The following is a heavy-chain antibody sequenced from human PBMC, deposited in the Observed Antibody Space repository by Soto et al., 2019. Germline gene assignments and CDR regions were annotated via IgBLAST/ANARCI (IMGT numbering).Heavy chain of an antibody. Sequence: PGGSLSLACAASGFTFSSYAMHWVRQAPGKGLEWVAVISYDGSNKYYADSVKGRFTISRDNSKNTLYLQMNSLRAEDTAVYYCESLSYDYVQGCGMDAWGQGTTVTVSS. CDR2: ISYDGSNK. CDR1: GFTFSSYA. CDR3: ESLSYDYVQGCGMDA. J-gene: IGHJ6*02. V-gene: IGHV3-30-3*01. D-gene: IGHD3-16*01.